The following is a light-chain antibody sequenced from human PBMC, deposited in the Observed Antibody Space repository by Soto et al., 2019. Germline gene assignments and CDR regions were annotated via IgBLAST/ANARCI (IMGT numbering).Light chain of an antibody. CDR2: GNI. CDR1: SSNIGAGYD. CDR3: QSFDSSLSAV. V-gene: IGLV1-40*01. J-gene: IGLJ3*02. Sequence: QSVLTQPPSVSGAPGQRVTISCTGSSSNIGAGYDVNWYQQHPGTAPKLLIYGNIDRPSGVPDRFSGSKSGTSASLAITGLQAEDEADYYCQSFDSSLSAVFGGGTKVTVL.